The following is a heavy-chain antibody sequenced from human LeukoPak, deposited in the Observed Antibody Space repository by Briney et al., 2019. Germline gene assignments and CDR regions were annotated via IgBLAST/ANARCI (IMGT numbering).Heavy chain of an antibody. Sequence: GASVTVSCKASGYTFTSYDINWVRQAPGQGLEWMGWMNPNRGSTGYAQKFQGRVTITRNTSISTAYMELSGLRSEDTAVYYCARGRSTGYPYYFEYWGQGTLVTVSS. J-gene: IGHJ4*02. V-gene: IGHV1-8*03. CDR2: MNPNRGST. CDR1: GYTFTSYD. CDR3: ARGRSTGYPYYFEY. D-gene: IGHD5-12*01.